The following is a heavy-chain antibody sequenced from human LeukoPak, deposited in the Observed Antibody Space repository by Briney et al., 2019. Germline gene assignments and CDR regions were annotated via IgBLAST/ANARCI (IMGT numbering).Heavy chain of an antibody. CDR3: AKDPQLYGGNYYYYMDV. J-gene: IGHJ6*03. Sequence: GGSLRLSCAASGFTFSSYGMHWVRQAPCKGLEWVAFIRYDGSNKYYADSVKGRFTISRDNSKNTRYLQMNSLRAEDTAVYYCAKDPQLYGGNYYYYMDVWGKGTTVTISS. D-gene: IGHD4-23*01. CDR2: IRYDGSNK. V-gene: IGHV3-30*02. CDR1: GFTFSSYG.